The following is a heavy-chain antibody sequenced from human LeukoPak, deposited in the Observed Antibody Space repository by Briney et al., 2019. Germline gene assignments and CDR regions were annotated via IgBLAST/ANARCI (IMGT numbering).Heavy chain of an antibody. V-gene: IGHV4-59*01. CDR3: AAELAMPPYYYYGMDL. D-gene: IGHD2-2*01. J-gene: IGHJ6*02. CDR2: IYDSGRT. CDR1: GGSISSYY. Sequence: SETLSLTCTVSGGSISSYYWSWIRQPPGKGMEWIGYIYDSGRTNYNPSLKSRVTISVDTTKNQLSLKLSSVTAADTAVYYCAAELAMPPYYYYGMDLWGQGTTVTVSS.